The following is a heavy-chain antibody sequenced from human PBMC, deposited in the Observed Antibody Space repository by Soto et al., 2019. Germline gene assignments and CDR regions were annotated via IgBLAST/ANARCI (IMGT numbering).Heavy chain of an antibody. V-gene: IGHV4-39*01. CDR1: GGSISSSSYY. D-gene: IGHD3-3*01. CDR2: IYYSGST. J-gene: IGHJ6*02. Sequence: SETLSLTCTVSGGSISSSSYYWGWIRQPPGKGLEWIGSIYYSGSTYYNPSLKSRVTISVDTSKNQFSLKLSSVTAADTAVYYCARQNGITIFGVVIKYYYYGMDVWGQGTTVTVSS. CDR3: ARQNGITIFGVVIKYYYYGMDV.